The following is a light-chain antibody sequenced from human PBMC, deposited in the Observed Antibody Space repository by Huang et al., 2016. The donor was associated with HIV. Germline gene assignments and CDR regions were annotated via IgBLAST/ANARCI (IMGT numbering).Light chain of an antibody. CDR2: AAS. J-gene: IGKJ3*01. CDR1: QSISSY. V-gene: IGKV1-39*01. Sequence: DIQMTQSPSSLSASVGGRVIITCRASQSISSYLNWYQQQPGKAPNLLIYAASSLQSGVPSRFSGSGSGTDFTLTIRSLQPEDFATYYCQQSYSNTFTFGAGTKVDVK. CDR3: QQSYSNTFT.